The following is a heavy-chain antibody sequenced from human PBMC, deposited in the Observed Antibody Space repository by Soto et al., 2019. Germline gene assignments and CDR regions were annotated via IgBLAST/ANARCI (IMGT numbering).Heavy chain of an antibody. V-gene: IGHV3-48*01. CDR1: GFTFSTYS. CDR3: ARDHNWSFDN. D-gene: IGHD1-1*01. Sequence: PGGSLRLSCAASGFTFSTYSMNWVRQVPGKGLEWISYIGGASSNIWYADSVRGRFTISRDNAKNSLYLQMNSLRADDTAIYYCARDHNWSFDNWGQGTLVTVSS. J-gene: IGHJ4*02. CDR2: IGGASSNI.